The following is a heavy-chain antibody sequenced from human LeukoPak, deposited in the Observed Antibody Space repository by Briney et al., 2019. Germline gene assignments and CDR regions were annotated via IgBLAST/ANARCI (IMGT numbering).Heavy chain of an antibody. CDR2: ITESGGRT. CDR1: GITFSNFA. V-gene: IGHV3-23*01. Sequence: PGGSLRLSCAASGITFSNFAMTWVRQAPGTGLEWISSITESGGRTYYADSVKGRLTISRDNSRNTVYLQLTSLRVEGTAIYYCTRGSRATYDYWGQGTLVTVSS. CDR3: TRGSRATYDY. D-gene: IGHD3-16*01. J-gene: IGHJ4*02.